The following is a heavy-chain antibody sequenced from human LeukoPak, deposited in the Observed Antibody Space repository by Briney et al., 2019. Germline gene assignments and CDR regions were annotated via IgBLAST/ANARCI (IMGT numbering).Heavy chain of an antibody. Sequence: GGSLRLSCAASGFTFSSYAMHRVRQAPGKGLEWVAVISYDGSNKYYADSVKGRFTISRDNSKNTLYLQMNSLRAEDTAVYYCALWGPSGMDVWGQGTTVTVSS. J-gene: IGHJ6*02. CDR1: GFTFSSYA. CDR3: ALWGPSGMDV. CDR2: ISYDGSNK. D-gene: IGHD3-10*01. V-gene: IGHV3-30-3*01.